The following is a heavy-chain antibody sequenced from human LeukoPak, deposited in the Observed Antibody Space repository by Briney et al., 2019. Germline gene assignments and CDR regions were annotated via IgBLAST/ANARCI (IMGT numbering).Heavy chain of an antibody. CDR1: GYTFTSYG. D-gene: IGHD3-22*01. CDR2: ISAYNGNT. Sequence: ASVKVSCKASGYTFTSYGMSWVRQAPGQGLEWMGWISAYNGNTNYAQKLQGRVTMTTDTSTSTAYMELRSLRSDETAVYYCARGTRGDTGGYIRGQFDYWGQGTLVTVSS. CDR3: ARGTRGDTGGYIRGQFDY. V-gene: IGHV1-18*01. J-gene: IGHJ4*02.